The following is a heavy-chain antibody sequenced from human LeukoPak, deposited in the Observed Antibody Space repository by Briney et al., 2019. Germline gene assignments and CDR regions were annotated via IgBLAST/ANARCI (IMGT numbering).Heavy chain of an antibody. V-gene: IGHV3-30-3*01. CDR2: ISYDGSNK. Sequence: GGSLRLSCAASGFTFSSYAMHWVRQAPGKGLEWVAVISYDGSNKYYADSVKGRFTISRDNSKNTLYLQMNSLKAEDTAVYYCARGNYYDSSGSRGYWGQGTLVTVSS. D-gene: IGHD3-22*01. CDR1: GFTFSSYA. CDR3: ARGNYYDSSGSRGY. J-gene: IGHJ4*02.